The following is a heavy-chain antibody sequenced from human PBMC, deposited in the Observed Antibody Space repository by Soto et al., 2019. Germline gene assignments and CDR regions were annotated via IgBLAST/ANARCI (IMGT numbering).Heavy chain of an antibody. CDR1: GYTFTGYY. Sequence: QVQLVQSGAEVKKPGASVKVSCKASGYTFTGYYMHWVRQAPGQGLEWMGWINPNSGGTNYAQKFQGRVTMTRDTYIRTAYMELSRLRSDDRAVYYCAREGVEDIVVVPAAMGPYGAEIWFDPWGQGTLVTVSS. D-gene: IGHD2-2*01. V-gene: IGHV1-2*02. J-gene: IGHJ5*01. CDR2: INPNSGGT. CDR3: AREGVEDIVVVPAAMGPYGAEIWFDP.